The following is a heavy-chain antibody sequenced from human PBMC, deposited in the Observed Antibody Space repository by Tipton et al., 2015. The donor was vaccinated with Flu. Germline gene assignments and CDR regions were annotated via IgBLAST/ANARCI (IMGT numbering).Heavy chain of an antibody. CDR2: ISYSGTT. CDR1: GGSISGYY. V-gene: IGHV4-59*08. Sequence: TLSLTCTVSGGSISGYYWTWIRQPPGKGLEWIAHISYSGTTDYNPSLKSRLTVSADTSKNQFSLKLTSVTATDTAIYYCASAPTMTTFFFWGQGTLVTVSS. CDR3: ASAPTMTTFFF. J-gene: IGHJ4*02. D-gene: IGHD4-17*01.